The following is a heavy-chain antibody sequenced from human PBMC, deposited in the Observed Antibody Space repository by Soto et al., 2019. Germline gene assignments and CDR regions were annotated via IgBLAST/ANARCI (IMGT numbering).Heavy chain of an antibody. V-gene: IGHV3-30*18. D-gene: IGHD5-18*01. Sequence: HPGGSLRLSCEASGFIFSDFGMHGVRQAPGKGLEWVAVISYDGNNKYYAQSVKGRFTISRDNSKNTLFLNMDSLRPEDTAVYHCVKGDLDTAVVNSPDAFDFWGPGTMVTVSS. J-gene: IGHJ3*01. CDR3: VKGDLDTAVVNSPDAFDF. CDR1: GFIFSDFG. CDR2: ISYDGNNK.